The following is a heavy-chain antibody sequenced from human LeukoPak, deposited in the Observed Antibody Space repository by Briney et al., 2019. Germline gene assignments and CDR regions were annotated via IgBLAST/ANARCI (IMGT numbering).Heavy chain of an antibody. Sequence: PSETLSLTCTVSGGSIRSDYWSWIRQPAGKGLEWIGRIYTSGSTNYNPSLKSRVTMSVDTSKNHFSLNLTSVTAADTHVYYCATELNQQRGFDYWGQGTLSPSPQ. CDR3: ATELNQQRGFDY. CDR1: GGSIRSDY. CDR2: IYTSGST. J-gene: IGHJ4*02. V-gene: IGHV4-4*07. D-gene: IGHD6-25*01.